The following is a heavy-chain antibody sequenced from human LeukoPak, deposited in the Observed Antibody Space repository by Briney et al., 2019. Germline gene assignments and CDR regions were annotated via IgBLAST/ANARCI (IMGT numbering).Heavy chain of an antibody. CDR2: IYYSGST. D-gene: IGHD3-3*01. CDR3: ARLELLSTPDAFDI. CDR1: GGSISSSSYY. V-gene: IGHV4-39*01. J-gene: IGHJ3*02. Sequence: SETLSLTCTVSGGSISSSSYYWGWIRQPPGKGLGWIGSIYYSGSTYSNPSPNSRVTISGGTSKNQFSLKVSSVTAADTAVYYCARLELLSTPDAFDIWGQGTMVTVSA.